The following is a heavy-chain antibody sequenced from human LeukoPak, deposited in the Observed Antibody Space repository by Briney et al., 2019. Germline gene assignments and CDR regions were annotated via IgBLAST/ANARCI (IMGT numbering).Heavy chain of an antibody. CDR1: GGSISSGGYY. J-gene: IGHJ5*02. CDR2: IYYSGST. Sequence: PSETLSLTCTVSGGSISSGGYYWSWIRQHPGKGLEWIGYIYYSGSTYYNPSLKSRVTISVDTSKNQFSLKLSSVTAADTAAYYCARDRYMSYPPTNWFDPWGQGTLVTVSS. CDR3: ARDRYMSYPPTNWFDP. D-gene: IGHD1-26*01. V-gene: IGHV4-31*03.